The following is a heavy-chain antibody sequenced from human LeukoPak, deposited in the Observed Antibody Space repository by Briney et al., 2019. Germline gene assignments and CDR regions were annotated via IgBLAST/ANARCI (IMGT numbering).Heavy chain of an antibody. Sequence: GGSLRLSCAASGFTFSSYSMNWVRQAPGKGLEWVSYISSSSSTIYYADSVKGRFTISRDNAKNSLYLQMNSLRAEDTAVYHCARDRSTVVTHVFDYWGQGTLVTVSS. CDR1: GFTFSSYS. CDR3: ARDRSTVVTHVFDY. D-gene: IGHD4-23*01. CDR2: ISSSSSTI. J-gene: IGHJ4*02. V-gene: IGHV3-48*01.